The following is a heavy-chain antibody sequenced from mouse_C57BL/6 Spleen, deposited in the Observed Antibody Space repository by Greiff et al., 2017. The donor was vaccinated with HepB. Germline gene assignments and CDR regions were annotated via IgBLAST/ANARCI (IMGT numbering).Heavy chain of an antibody. V-gene: IGHV1-52*01. Sequence: QVQLQQPGAELVRPGSSVKLSCKASGYTFTSYWMHWVKQRPIQGLEWIGNIDPSDSETHYNQKFKDKATLTVDKSSSTAYMQLSSLTSEDSAVYYCARAFYDGYWFAYWGQGTLVTVSA. CDR3: ARAFYDGYWFAY. D-gene: IGHD2-3*01. J-gene: IGHJ3*01. CDR2: IDPSDSET. CDR1: GYTFTSYW.